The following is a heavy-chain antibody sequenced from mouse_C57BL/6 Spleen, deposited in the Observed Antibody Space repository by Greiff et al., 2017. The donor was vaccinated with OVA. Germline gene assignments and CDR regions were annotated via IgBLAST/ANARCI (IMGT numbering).Heavy chain of an antibody. V-gene: IGHV5-17*01. D-gene: IGHD2-5*01. CDR1: GFTFSDYG. CDR2: ISSGSSTI. CDR3: AKGDSNYGDYYAMDY. Sequence: EVKLMESGGGLVKPGGSLKLSCAASGFTFSDYGMHWVRQAPEKGLEWVAYISSGSSTIYYADTVKGRFTISRDNAKNTLFLQMTSLRSEDTAMYYCAKGDSNYGDYYAMDYWGQGTSVTVSS. J-gene: IGHJ4*01.